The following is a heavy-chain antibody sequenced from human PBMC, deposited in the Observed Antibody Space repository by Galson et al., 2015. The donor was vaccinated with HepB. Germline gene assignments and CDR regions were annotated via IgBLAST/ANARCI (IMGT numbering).Heavy chain of an antibody. J-gene: IGHJ4*02. V-gene: IGHV3-30*04. CDR3: ARDPWLQQEYYFDY. Sequence: SLRLSCAASGFTFSSCAMHWVRQAPGKGLEWVAVISYDGSNKYYADSVKGRFTISRDNSKNTLYLQMNSLRAEDTAVYYCARDPWLQQEYYFDYWGQGTLVTVSS. CDR2: ISYDGSNK. D-gene: IGHD5-24*01. CDR1: GFTFSSCA.